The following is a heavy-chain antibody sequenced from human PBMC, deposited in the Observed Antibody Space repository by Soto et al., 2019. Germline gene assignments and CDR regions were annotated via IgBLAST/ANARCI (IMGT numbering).Heavy chain of an antibody. J-gene: IGHJ4*02. Sequence: PGGSLRLSCAASGFTFSTYAMSWVRQAPGKGLEWVSAISGGGGSTYYADSVKGRFTISRDYSKTTLYLQMNSLRAEDTAVYYCAKSSGYYSYGTSYYFDYWGQGTLVTVSS. CDR1: GFTFSTYA. CDR3: AKSSGYYSYGTSYYFDY. CDR2: ISGGGGST. D-gene: IGHD3-22*01. V-gene: IGHV3-23*01.